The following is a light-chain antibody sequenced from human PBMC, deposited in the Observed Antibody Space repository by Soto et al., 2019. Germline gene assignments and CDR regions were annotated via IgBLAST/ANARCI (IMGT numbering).Light chain of an antibody. Sequence: DIVMTQSPDSLAVSLGERATINCKSSQSVLHSSSNKNFLAWYQQKAGQPPKLIIHWASTRESGVPDRFSGSGSGTDFTLTIGSLQAEDVAVYYCQQYYSTPHSFGQGAKLEVK. CDR3: QQYYSTPHS. J-gene: IGKJ2*01. V-gene: IGKV4-1*01. CDR1: QSVLHSSSNKNF. CDR2: WAS.